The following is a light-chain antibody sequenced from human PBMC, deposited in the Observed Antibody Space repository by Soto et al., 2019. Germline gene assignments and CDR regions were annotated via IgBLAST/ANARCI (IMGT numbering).Light chain of an antibody. CDR2: GTS. Sequence: EIVLTQSPDTLSLSPGERATLSCRASQSVSSSYLAWYQQKPGQAPRLLIYGTSSRATGIPDRFSGSGSGTDFSLTISRLEPDDFAVYYCHQYGGSPTWTFGQGTKVEIK. CDR1: QSVSSSY. J-gene: IGKJ1*01. V-gene: IGKV3-20*01. CDR3: HQYGGSPTWT.